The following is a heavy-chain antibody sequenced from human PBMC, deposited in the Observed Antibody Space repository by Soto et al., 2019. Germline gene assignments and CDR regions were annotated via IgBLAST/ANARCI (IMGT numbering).Heavy chain of an antibody. Sequence: SVKVSCKASGGTFSSYAISWVRQAPGQGLEWMGGIIPIFGTANYAQKFQGRVTITADESTSTAYMELSSLRSEDTAVYYCARGYDFWSGYRYYFDYCGQRTLVTVSS. J-gene: IGHJ4*02. CDR3: ARGYDFWSGYRYYFDY. CDR2: IIPIFGTA. CDR1: GGTFSSYA. D-gene: IGHD3-3*01. V-gene: IGHV1-69*13.